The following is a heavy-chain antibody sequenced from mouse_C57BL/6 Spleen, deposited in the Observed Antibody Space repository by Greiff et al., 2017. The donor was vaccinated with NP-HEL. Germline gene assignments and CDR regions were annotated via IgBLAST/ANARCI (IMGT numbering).Heavy chain of an antibody. J-gene: IGHJ2*01. CDR1: GFSFNTYA. CDR2: IRSKSNNYAT. CDR3: VRQDYGNYDY. D-gene: IGHD2-1*01. Sequence: EVQLQESGGGLVQPKGSLKLSCAASGFSFNTYAMNWVRQAPGKGLEWVARIRSKSNNYATYYADSVKDRFTISRDDSESMLYLQMNNLKTEDTAMYYCVRQDYGNYDYWGQGTTLTVSS. V-gene: IGHV10-1*01.